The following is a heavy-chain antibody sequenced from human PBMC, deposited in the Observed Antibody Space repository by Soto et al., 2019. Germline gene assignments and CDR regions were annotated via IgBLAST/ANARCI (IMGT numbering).Heavy chain of an antibody. D-gene: IGHD3-16*01. CDR2: ISYDGSNK. Sequence: GGSLRLSCAASGFTFNNYGMHWVRQAPVKGLEWVAVISYDGSNKYYADSVKGRFTISRDNSKNTLYLQMNSLRAEDTAVYYCAKDPDYSQGFTYYGMDVWGQGTTVTVSS. J-gene: IGHJ6*02. V-gene: IGHV3-30*18. CDR1: GFTFNNYG. CDR3: AKDPDYSQGFTYYGMDV.